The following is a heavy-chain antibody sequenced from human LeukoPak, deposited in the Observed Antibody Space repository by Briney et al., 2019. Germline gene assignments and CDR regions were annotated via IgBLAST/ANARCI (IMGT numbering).Heavy chain of an antibody. Sequence: GAAVTVACKAAGYTFTRYEMHWVRHAPGQGGGWLGVINSRGVSTNYAHKVQGRVTRTGDTSMSTVDVELNRQRSDDTAVYYCPAESPPYCSGGSCYLGGFDPWGQGTLVTVSS. D-gene: IGHD2-15*01. V-gene: IGHV1-46*01. CDR3: PAESPPYCSGGSCYLGGFDP. CDR2: INSRGVST. J-gene: IGHJ5*02. CDR1: GYTFTRYE.